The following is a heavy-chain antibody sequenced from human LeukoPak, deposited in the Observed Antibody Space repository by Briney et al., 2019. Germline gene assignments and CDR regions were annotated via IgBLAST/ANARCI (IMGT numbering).Heavy chain of an antibody. J-gene: IGHJ6*03. CDR2: INPNSGGT. CDR3: AISYGDYGPFYYYYYMDV. D-gene: IGHD4-17*01. Sequence: ASVKVSCKASGYTFTGYYVHWVRQAPGQGLEWMGWINPNSGGTNYAQKFQGRVTMPRDTSISTAYMELSRLRSDDTAVYYCAISYGDYGPFYYYYYMDVWGKGTTVTVSS. V-gene: IGHV1-2*02. CDR1: GYTFTGYY.